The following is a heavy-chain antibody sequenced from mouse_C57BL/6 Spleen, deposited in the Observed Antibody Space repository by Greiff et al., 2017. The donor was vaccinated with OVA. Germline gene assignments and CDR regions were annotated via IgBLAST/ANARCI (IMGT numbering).Heavy chain of an antibody. J-gene: IGHJ1*03. V-gene: IGHV5-12*01. CDR3: ARDYGNYVWYFDV. CDR1: GFTFSDYY. Sequence: EVMLVESGGGLVQPGGSLKLSCAASGFTFSDYYMYWVRQTPEKRLEWVAYISTGGGSTFYQDTVKGRFTISRDNVKNTLYLQMSRLKSEDTAMYYCARDYGNYVWYFDVWGTGTTVTVSS. CDR2: ISTGGGST. D-gene: IGHD2-1*01.